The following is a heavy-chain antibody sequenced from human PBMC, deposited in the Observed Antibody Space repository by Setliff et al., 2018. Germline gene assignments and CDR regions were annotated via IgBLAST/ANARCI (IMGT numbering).Heavy chain of an antibody. J-gene: IGHJ4*02. CDR3: ATPGRRFGESIDY. V-gene: IGHV4-39*01. Sequence: SETLSLTCTVSGDSISSSSYYWGWIRQPPGKGLERIGCIYYSGSTYYNPSLKSRVTISVDTSKNQFSLKLTSVTAADTAVYYCATPGRRFGESIDYWGQGTLVTVS. CDR2: IYYSGST. D-gene: IGHD3-10*01. CDR1: GDSISSSSYY.